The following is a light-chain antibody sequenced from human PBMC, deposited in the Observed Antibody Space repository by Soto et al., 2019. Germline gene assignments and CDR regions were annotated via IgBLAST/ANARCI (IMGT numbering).Light chain of an antibody. CDR3: QQFNSYPIT. CDR2: TGS. CDR1: HAIDSW. V-gene: IGKV1-9*01. J-gene: IGKJ5*01. Sequence: DIQMTHSPSSVSASVCDIVTITCRASHAIDSWLAWYQQKPGEAPKLLIFTGSLLHSGVPPRFSGSGSGTEFSLTIGGLQPDDFATYYCQQFNSYPITFGQGT.